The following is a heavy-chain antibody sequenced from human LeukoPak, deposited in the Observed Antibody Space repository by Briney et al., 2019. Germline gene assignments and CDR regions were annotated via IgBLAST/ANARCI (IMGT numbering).Heavy chain of an antibody. J-gene: IGHJ4*02. D-gene: IGHD3-22*01. CDR2: ISPKSGVT. V-gene: IGHV1-2*02. CDR1: GYTFNDYY. Sequence: ASVKVSCKASGYTFNDYYIHWVRQGPRQGLEWMGWISPKSGVTNYEQKFQGRVTMAGDTSLSTAYMELSSLRSDDTAVYFCARALGSYYDTSVYQAYWGQGTLVTVTS. CDR3: ARALGSYYDTSVYQAY.